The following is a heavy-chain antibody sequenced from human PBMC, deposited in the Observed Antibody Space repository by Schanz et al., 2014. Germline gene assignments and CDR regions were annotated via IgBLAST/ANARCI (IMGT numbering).Heavy chain of an antibody. V-gene: IGHV4-34*01. J-gene: IGHJ5*01. D-gene: IGHD4-17*01. Sequence: QVQLQQWGAGLLKPSETLSLTCAVDGGSFSGYYWSWIRQPPGKGLEWIGEINHSGSTNYNPSLKSQFTISLDTSKNQFSLNLSSVTAADTAVYYCARSPGDFPGWFDSWGQGTLXTVSS. CDR2: INHSGST. CDR3: ARSPGDFPGWFDS. CDR1: GGSFSGYY.